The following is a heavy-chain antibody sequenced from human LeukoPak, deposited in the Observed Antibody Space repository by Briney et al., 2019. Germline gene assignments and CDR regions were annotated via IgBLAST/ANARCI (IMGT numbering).Heavy chain of an antibody. J-gene: IGHJ4*02. Sequence: SETLCPTCTVFGDSLNDYYSSWIRQPPGKGLEWSGYISYTGNINYNPSLKSRVTISVDTSKNHFSLELSSVTAADTAVYYCARVIRRYKYFDYWGQGTLVTVSS. CDR3: ARVIRRYKYFDY. V-gene: IGHV4-59*01. D-gene: IGHD1-1*01. CDR1: GDSLNDYY. CDR2: ISYTGNI.